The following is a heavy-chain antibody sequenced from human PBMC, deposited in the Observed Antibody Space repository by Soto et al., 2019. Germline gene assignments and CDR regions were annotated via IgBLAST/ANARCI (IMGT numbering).Heavy chain of an antibody. D-gene: IGHD2-2*01. J-gene: IGHJ5*02. CDR1: GGSISSSSYY. V-gene: IGHV4-39*01. CDR2: IYYSGST. CDR3: ARHREYCSGTSCEMDWFDP. Sequence: SETLSLTCTVSGGSISSSSYYWGWIRQPPGKGLEWIGSIYYSGSTYYNPSLKSRVTISVDTSKNQFSLKLSSVTAADTAVYYCARHREYCSGTSCEMDWFDPWGQGTLVTVSS.